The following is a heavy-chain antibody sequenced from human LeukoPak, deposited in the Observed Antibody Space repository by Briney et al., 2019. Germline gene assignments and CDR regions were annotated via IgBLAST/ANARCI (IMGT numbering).Heavy chain of an antibody. CDR3: ARDEGRFLGWLGAFDI. J-gene: IGHJ3*02. CDR2: INPNSGGT. V-gene: IGHV1-2*02. D-gene: IGHD3-3*01. CDR1: GYTFTGYY. Sequence: VASVKVSCKASGYTFTGYYMHWVRQAPGQGLEWMGWINPNSGGTNYAQKFQGRVTMTRDTSISTAYMELSRLRSDDTAVYYCARDEGRFLGWLGAFDIWGQGTMVTVSS.